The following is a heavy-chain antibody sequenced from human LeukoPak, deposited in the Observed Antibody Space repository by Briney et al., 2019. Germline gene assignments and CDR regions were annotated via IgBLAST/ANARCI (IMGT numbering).Heavy chain of an antibody. V-gene: IGHV4-31*03. CDR2: VSYTGGT. Sequence: SETLSLTCSVSGGSISSGGRFWSWIRQHPGKGLEWIGYVSYTGGTYYNPSLRSRVTISLDTSKNQFSLKLTSVTAADTAVYFCARVRASGSPDYWGQGTLVTVSS. J-gene: IGHJ4*02. CDR3: ARVRASGSPDY. D-gene: IGHD3-10*01. CDR1: GGSISSGGRF.